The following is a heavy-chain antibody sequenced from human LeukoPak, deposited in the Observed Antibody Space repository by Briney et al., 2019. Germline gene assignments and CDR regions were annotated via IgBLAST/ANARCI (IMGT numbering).Heavy chain of an antibody. D-gene: IGHD6-25*01. Sequence: PSETLSLTCTVSGGSISSYYWSWIRQPPGKGLEGIGYIYYSGSTNYNPSLKCQVTISVETSKNEFSLKLRSVTVADTDVYYCARGRQRDYFDYWGQGTLVTVSS. CDR2: IYYSGST. J-gene: IGHJ4*02. V-gene: IGHV4-59*01. CDR1: GGSISSYY. CDR3: ARGRQRDYFDY.